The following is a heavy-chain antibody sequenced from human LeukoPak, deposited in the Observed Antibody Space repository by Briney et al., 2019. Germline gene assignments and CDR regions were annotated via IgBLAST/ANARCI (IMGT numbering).Heavy chain of an antibody. CDR1: GYTFTSYG. D-gene: IGHD3-22*01. CDR3: ARMSRSGYDSSGYYDDAFDI. CDR2: ISAYNGNT. J-gene: IGHJ3*02. V-gene: IGHV1-18*01. Sequence: GASVKVSCKASGYTFTSYGISWVRQAPGQGLEWMGWISAYNGNTNYVQKLQGRVTMTTDTSTSTAYMELRSLRSDDTAVYYCARMSRSGYDSSGYYDDAFDIWGQGTMVTVSS.